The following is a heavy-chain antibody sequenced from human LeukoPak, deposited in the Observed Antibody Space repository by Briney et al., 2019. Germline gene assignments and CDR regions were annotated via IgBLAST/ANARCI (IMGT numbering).Heavy chain of an antibody. CDR1: GYTFTGYY. J-gene: IGHJ1*01. Sequence: ASVKVSCKASGYTFTGYYMHWVRQAPGQGLEWMGWINPNSGGTNYAQKFQGRVTMTRDTSVTAAYMELSRLTSDDTAVYYCARTRGGYSYGYPGYFQHWGQGTLVTVSS. V-gene: IGHV1-2*02. CDR2: INPNSGGT. D-gene: IGHD5-18*01. CDR3: ARTRGGYSYGYPGYFQH.